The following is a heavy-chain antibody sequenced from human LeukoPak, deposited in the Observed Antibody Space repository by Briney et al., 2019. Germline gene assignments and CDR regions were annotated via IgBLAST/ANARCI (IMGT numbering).Heavy chain of an antibody. V-gene: IGHV3-30*02. CDR3: AKDRKGTGWLGFYYMDV. CDR1: GFTFSSYG. D-gene: IGHD6-19*01. Sequence: PGGSLRLSCAASGFTFSSYGMHWVRQAPGKGLEWVAFIRCDESNKYYADSVKGRFTISRDNSKNTLYLQMNSLRAEDTAVYYCAKDRKGTGWLGFYYMDVWGKGTTVTISS. CDR2: IRCDESNK. J-gene: IGHJ6*03.